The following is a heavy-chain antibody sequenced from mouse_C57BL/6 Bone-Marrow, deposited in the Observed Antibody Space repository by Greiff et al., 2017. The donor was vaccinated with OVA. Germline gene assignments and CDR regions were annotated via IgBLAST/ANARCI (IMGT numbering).Heavy chain of an antibody. CDR1: GYTFTSYT. V-gene: IGHV1-4*01. CDR2: INPSSGYT. J-gene: IGHJ1*03. CDR3: ARWKGYFDD. Sequence: QVQLQQSGAELARPGASVKMSCKASGYTFTSYTMHWVKQRPGQGLEWIGYINPSSGYTKYNQKFKDKATLTADKSSSTAYMQRSSLTSEDSAVYCCARWKGYFDDWGTGTTVTVSS.